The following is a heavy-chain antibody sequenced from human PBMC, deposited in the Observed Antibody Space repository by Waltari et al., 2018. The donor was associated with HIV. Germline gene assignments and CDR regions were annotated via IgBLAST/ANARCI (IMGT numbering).Heavy chain of an antibody. Sequence: QVQLVQSGAEVKKPGASVKVSCKASGYTFTGYYMHWVRPAPGQGLGWLVWINPNSGGTNYAQKCQGRVTMTRDTSISTAYIELGRLRSDDTAVYYCARDHPIVVVVAATGTDGMDVWGQGTTVTVSS. J-gene: IGHJ6*02. CDR2: INPNSGGT. V-gene: IGHV1-2*02. CDR3: ARDHPIVVVVAATGTDGMDV. D-gene: IGHD2-15*01. CDR1: GYTFTGYY.